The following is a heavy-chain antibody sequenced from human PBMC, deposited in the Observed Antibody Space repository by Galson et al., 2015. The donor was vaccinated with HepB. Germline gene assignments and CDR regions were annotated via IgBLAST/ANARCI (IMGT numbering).Heavy chain of an antibody. D-gene: IGHD3-3*01. J-gene: IGHJ5*02. CDR1: GRTFSSYA. Sequence: SLRLSCAASGRTFSSYAMHWVRQAPGKGLEWVAVISYDGSNKYYADSVKGRFTISRDNSKNTLYLQMNSLRAEDTAVYYCARAEYDFWSGYYGDNWFDPWGQGTLVTVSS. V-gene: IGHV3-30-3*01. CDR3: ARAEYDFWSGYYGDNWFDP. CDR2: ISYDGSNK.